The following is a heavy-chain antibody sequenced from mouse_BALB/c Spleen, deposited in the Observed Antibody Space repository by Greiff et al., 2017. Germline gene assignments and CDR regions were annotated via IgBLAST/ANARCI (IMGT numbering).Heavy chain of an antibody. Sequence: VQLQQSGPELVKPGASVRISCKASGYTFTSYYIHWVKQRPGQGLEWIGWIYPGNVNTKYNEKFKGKATLTADKSSSTAYMQLSSLTSEDSAVYFCARGGYVSSYDAMDYWGQGTSVTVSS. V-gene: IGHV1S56*01. CDR3: ARGGYVSSYDAMDY. CDR1: GYTFTSYY. D-gene: IGHD1-1*01. J-gene: IGHJ4*01. CDR2: IYPGNVNT.